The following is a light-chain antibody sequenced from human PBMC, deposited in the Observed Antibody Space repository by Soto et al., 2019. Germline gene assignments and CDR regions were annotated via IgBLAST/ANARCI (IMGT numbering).Light chain of an antibody. Sequence: EVVLTQSPGTLSLSPGERATLSCRASQSVSNNYFAWYQQKPGQAPRLLIFGSSDRATGIPDRFSGSVSGRYFTLTISSLAPEDFAVYYCQQYGSSPPYTFGQGTKLEIK. V-gene: IGKV3-20*01. CDR1: QSVSNNY. J-gene: IGKJ2*01. CDR3: QQYGSSPPYT. CDR2: GSS.